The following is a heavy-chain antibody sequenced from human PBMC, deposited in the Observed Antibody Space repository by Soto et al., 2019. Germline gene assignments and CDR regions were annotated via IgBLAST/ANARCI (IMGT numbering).Heavy chain of an antibody. V-gene: IGHV1-46*04. Sequence: QVQLVQSGAEVKKPGASVRTYCEASGYTLTDYYMHWLRQAPGQGLEWMGKIYPRGGTTWFAQNLQGRVTMTADTSTSTVYMELSSLRPDDTAVYYCARDLNYNFYDFWGQGTLVTVSS. J-gene: IGHJ4*02. D-gene: IGHD3-3*01. CDR1: GYTLTDYY. CDR3: ARDLNYNFYDF. CDR2: IYPRGGTT.